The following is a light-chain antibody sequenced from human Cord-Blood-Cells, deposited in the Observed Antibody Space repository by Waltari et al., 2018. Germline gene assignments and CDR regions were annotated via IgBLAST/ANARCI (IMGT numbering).Light chain of an antibody. V-gene: IGLV2-23*02. J-gene: IGLJ2*01. Sequence: QSALAQPASVSGSPGQSITITCPGTSRDVGSYNLVSWYQQHPGKGPNLMIYEVSKRPSGVSNRFSGSKSGNTASLTISGLQAEDEADYYCCSYAGSSTLVFGGGTKLTVL. CDR1: SRDVGSYNL. CDR2: EVS. CDR3: CSYAGSSTLV.